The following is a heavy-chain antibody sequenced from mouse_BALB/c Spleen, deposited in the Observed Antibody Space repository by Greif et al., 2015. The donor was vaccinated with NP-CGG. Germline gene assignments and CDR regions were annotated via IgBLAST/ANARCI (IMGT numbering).Heavy chain of an antibody. CDR2: IRSKSNNYAT. J-gene: IGHJ4*01. CDR1: GFTFNTYA. CDR3: TVVAAMDY. V-gene: IGHV10-1*02. D-gene: IGHD1-1*01. Sequence: EVMLVESGGGLVQPKGSLKLSRAASGFTFNTYAMNWVRQAPGKGLEWVARIRSKSNNYATYYADSMKDRFTISRDDSQSMLYLQMNNLKTEDTAMYYCTVVAAMDYWGQGTSVTVS.